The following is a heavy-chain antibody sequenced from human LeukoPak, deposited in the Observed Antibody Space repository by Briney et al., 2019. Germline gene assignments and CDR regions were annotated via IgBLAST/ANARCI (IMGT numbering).Heavy chain of an antibody. Sequence: SGTLSLTCTVSGGSISSPSYYWGWIRQPPGKGLEWIGSIYYSGSTYYNPSLKTRVTISVDTSKNQFSLKLSSVTAADTAVYYCARHEQWLGSLDPWGQGTLVTVSS. D-gene: IGHD6-19*01. CDR2: IYYSGST. J-gene: IGHJ5*02. CDR1: GGSISSPSYY. V-gene: IGHV4-39*01. CDR3: ARHEQWLGSLDP.